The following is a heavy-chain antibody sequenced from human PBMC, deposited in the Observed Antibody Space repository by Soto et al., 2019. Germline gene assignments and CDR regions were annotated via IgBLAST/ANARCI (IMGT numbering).Heavy chain of an antibody. CDR2: INTNTGNP. D-gene: IGHD6-13*01. J-gene: IGHJ5*02. Sequence: GASVKVSCKASGYTFTSYAMNWVRQAPGQGLEWMGWINTNTGNPTYAQGFTGRFVFSLDTSVSTAYLQICSLKAEDTAVYYCARDPSDYIAAAGNFFSRVGWFDPWGQGTLVTVSS. V-gene: IGHV7-4-1*01. CDR3: ARDPSDYIAAAGNFFSRVGWFDP. CDR1: GYTFTSYA.